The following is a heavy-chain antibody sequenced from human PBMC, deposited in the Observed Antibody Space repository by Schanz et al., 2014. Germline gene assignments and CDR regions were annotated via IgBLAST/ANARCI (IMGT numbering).Heavy chain of an antibody. D-gene: IGHD6-19*01. V-gene: IGHV3-23*01. CDR3: AASSGWHPSTDY. CDR2: ISASGGST. Sequence: EVQLLESGGGLVQPGGSLRLSCAASGFTFSAYAMTWVRQIPGKGLEWVSAISASGGSTYYAESVKGRFTISRDNAKSSLYLQMNSLRVEDTAVYYCAASSGWHPSTDYWGQGTLVTVSS. J-gene: IGHJ4*02. CDR1: GFTFSAYA.